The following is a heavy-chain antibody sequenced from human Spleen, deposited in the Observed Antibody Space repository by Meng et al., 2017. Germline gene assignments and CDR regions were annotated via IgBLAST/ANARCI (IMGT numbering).Heavy chain of an antibody. D-gene: IGHD1-7*01. J-gene: IGHJ4*02. CDR3: ARDDISPGTTFDY. CDR2: ISAYNGNT. CDR1: GYTFTNFG. V-gene: IGHV1-18*01. Sequence: QVQLVQSGTEVKKPGASVKVSCKASGYTFTNFGISWVRQAPGQGLEWMGWISAYNGNTNYAQELQGRVTMTTDTSTSTAHMELNSLRSEDTAVYYCARDDISPGTTFDYWGQGTLVTVSS.